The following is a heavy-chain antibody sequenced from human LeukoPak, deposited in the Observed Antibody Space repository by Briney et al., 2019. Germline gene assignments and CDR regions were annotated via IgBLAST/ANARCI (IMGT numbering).Heavy chain of an antibody. CDR3: AKSGGSYFDY. CDR2: ISSSSSYI. D-gene: IGHD1-26*01. Sequence: GGSLRLSCAASGFTFSSYSMNWVRQAPGKGLEWVSSISSSSSYIYYADSVKGRFTISRDNSKNTLYLQMNSLRAEDTAVYYCAKSGGSYFDYWGQGTLVTVSS. J-gene: IGHJ4*02. V-gene: IGHV3-21*04. CDR1: GFTFSSYS.